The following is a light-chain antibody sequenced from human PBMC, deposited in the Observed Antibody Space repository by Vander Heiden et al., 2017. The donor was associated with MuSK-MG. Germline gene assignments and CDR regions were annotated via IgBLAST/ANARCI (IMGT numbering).Light chain of an antibody. J-gene: IGKJ2*01. Sequence: DIQMTQSPSSLSASVGDRVTITCRASQSISSYLNWYQQKPGKAPKPLIYAASSLQSGVPSRFSGSGSGTDVTLTISSLQPEDFATYYCQQSDSTPYTCGQGTKLEIK. V-gene: IGKV1-39*01. CDR3: QQSDSTPYT. CDR2: AAS. CDR1: QSISSY.